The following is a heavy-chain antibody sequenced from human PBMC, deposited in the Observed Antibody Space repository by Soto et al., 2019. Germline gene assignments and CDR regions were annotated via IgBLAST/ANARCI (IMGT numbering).Heavy chain of an antibody. V-gene: IGHV3-30*03. CDR2: ISYDASNI. J-gene: IGHJ4*02. Sequence: GGSLRLSCATSGFTFSVYGIHWVRQAPGRGLEWVAFISYDASNIYYADSVKGRFTIFRDNSRNTLYLQMNSLRVEDTAVYYCATAVPVGTPLYFDYWGQGTLVTVSS. D-gene: IGHD2-21*02. CDR3: ATAVPVGTPLYFDY. CDR1: GFTFSVYG.